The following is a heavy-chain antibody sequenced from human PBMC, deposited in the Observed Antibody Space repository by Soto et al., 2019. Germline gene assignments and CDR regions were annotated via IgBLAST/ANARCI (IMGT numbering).Heavy chain of an antibody. D-gene: IGHD3-16*01. Sequence: QVQLVQSGAEVKKPGASVKVSCKASGYSFTRYGIGWVRQAPGQGLEWMGWISGYNANTNYPENLQGRVTMTTDTSSSTAYMEVRNLISDDTAVYYCARMGDVPYYYYGLDVWRQGTTVTVSS. CDR3: ARMGDVPYYYYGLDV. J-gene: IGHJ6*02. CDR1: GYSFTRYG. CDR2: ISGYNANT. V-gene: IGHV1-18*01.